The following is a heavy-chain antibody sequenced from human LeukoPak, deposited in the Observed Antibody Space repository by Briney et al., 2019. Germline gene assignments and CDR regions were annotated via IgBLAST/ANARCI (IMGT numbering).Heavy chain of an antibody. CDR2: ISGSGGST. J-gene: IGHJ4*02. CDR1: GFTFSSYA. V-gene: IGHV3-23*01. Sequence: GRSLRLSCAASGFTFSSYAMSWVRQAPGKGLEWVSAISGSGGSTYYADSVKGRFTISRDNSKNTLYLQMNSLRAEDTAVYYCAKEGLSGSYYDLDYWGQGTLVTVSS. CDR3: AKEGLSGSYYDLDY. D-gene: IGHD1-26*01.